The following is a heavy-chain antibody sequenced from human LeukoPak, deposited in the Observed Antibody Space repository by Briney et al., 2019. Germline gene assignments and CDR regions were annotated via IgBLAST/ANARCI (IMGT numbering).Heavy chain of an antibody. CDR3: ARVDARTSSWNYEDF. J-gene: IGHJ4*02. CDR1: GFTFSSYA. V-gene: IGHV3-23*01. Sequence: QTGGSLRLSCAASGFTFSSYAMSWVRQAPGKGLEWVAAIGNSGGSTYYADSVKGRFTISRDNSKNTLYLQMDGLRAEDTAIYYCARVDARTSSWNYEDFWGQGTLVTVSS. CDR2: IGNSGGST. D-gene: IGHD6-13*01.